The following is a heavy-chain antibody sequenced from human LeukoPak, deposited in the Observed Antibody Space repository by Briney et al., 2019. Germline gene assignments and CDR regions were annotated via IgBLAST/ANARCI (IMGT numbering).Heavy chain of an antibody. Sequence: ASVKVSCKAAGYTFTSYGISRVRQAPGQGLEWMGWISAYNGNTNYVQELQGRVTMTTDTSTRTAYMELRSLRSDDTAVYYCARDRIAAAGFSRYGMDVWGQGTTVTVSS. J-gene: IGHJ6*02. D-gene: IGHD6-13*01. CDR1: GYTFTSYG. V-gene: IGHV1-18*01. CDR2: ISAYNGNT. CDR3: ARDRIAAAGFSRYGMDV.